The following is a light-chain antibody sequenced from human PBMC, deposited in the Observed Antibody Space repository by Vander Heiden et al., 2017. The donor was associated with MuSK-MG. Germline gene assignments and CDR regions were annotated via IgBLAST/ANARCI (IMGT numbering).Light chain of an antibody. CDR1: QSGLYSSNNKNY. CDR2: WSS. CDR3: QQDDSTPQT. Sequence: IVMTESPDSPAVDLGERATSNCKSSQSGLYSSNNKNYLSWYQQTPGQPPKLLIYWSSTRESRVPNRFSSSGSRTDFTLTISSLQAEDVAVYYCQQDDSTPQTFGQGTKVEIK. J-gene: IGKJ1*01. V-gene: IGKV4-1*01.